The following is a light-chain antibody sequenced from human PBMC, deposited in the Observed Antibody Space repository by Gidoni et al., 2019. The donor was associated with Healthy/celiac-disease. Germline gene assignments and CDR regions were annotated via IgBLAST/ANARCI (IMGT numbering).Light chain of an antibody. V-gene: IGKV3-15*01. J-gene: IGKJ2*01. Sequence: EIVMTQSPATLSVSPGERATLSCRASQSVSSNLAWYQQKPGQAPRLLIYGASTRATGIPARFSGSGSGTEFTLTISSLLSEDFSVFYCQQYNNWPPEYTFGQXTKLEIK. CDR3: QQYNNWPPEYT. CDR2: GAS. CDR1: QSVSSN.